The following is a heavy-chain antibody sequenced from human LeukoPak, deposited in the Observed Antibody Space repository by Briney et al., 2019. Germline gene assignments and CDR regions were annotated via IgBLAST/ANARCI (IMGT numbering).Heavy chain of an antibody. D-gene: IGHD3-10*01. Sequence: SETLSLTCTVSGGSISSYYSSWIRQPAGKGLEWIGRIYTSGSTNYNPSLKSRVTMSVDTSKNQFSLKLSSVTAADTAVYYCARAPSETYYYGSGSPYYYYYGMDVWGQGTTVTVSS. V-gene: IGHV4-4*07. CDR1: GGSISSYY. J-gene: IGHJ6*02. CDR2: IYTSGST. CDR3: ARAPSETYYYGSGSPYYYYYGMDV.